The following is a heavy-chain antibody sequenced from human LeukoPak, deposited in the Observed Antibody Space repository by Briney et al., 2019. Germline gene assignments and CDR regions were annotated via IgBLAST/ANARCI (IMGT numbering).Heavy chain of an antibody. V-gene: IGHV3-30-3*01. CDR2: ISYVGTNK. J-gene: IGHJ4*02. Sequence: GGSLRLSCAASGFTTSSYAMHWVRQAPGKGLEWVAVISYVGTNKYYPDSVKGRFTISRDNSKNTLYLQMNSLSAEDTAVYYCARDVDSSGYYSSNGSFIDYWGQGTLVPVSS. D-gene: IGHD3-22*01. CDR3: ARDVDSSGYYSSNGSFIDY. CDR1: GFTTSSYA.